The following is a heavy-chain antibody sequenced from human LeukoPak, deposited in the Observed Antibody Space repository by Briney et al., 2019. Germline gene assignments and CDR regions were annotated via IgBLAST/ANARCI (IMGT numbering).Heavy chain of an antibody. D-gene: IGHD1-7*01. J-gene: IGHJ3*02. Sequence: ASVKVSCKASGYTFTSYGISWVRQAPGQGLEWMGWISAYNGNTNYAQKLQGRVTMTTDTSTSTAYMELRSLRSDDTAVYYCARPRTTGSSYDALDIWGQGTLVTVSS. CDR2: ISAYNGNT. CDR3: ARPRTTGSSYDALDI. V-gene: IGHV1-18*01. CDR1: GYTFTSYG.